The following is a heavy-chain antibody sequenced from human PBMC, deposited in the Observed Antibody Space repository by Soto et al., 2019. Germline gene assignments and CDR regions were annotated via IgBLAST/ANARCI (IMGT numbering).Heavy chain of an antibody. J-gene: IGHJ5*02. V-gene: IGHV4-30-4*01. CDR2: IYYSGST. CDR3: ARVWSGYYDEYNWFDP. D-gene: IGHD3-3*01. CDR1: VGSISSGDYY. Sequence: PSETLSITCTFSVGSISSGDYYWSWIRQPPGKGLEWIGYIYYSGSTYYNPSLKSRVTISVDTSKNQFSLKLSSVTAADTAVYYCARVWSGYYDEYNWFDPWGQGTMVTVSS.